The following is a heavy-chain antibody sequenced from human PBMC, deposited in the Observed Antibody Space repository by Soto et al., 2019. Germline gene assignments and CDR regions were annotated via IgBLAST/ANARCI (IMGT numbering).Heavy chain of an antibody. CDR3: ARGLLGGAAI. CDR1: GGSFSGYY. V-gene: IGHV4-34*02. CDR2: INHSGST. J-gene: IGHJ4*02. Sequence: QVQLQQWGAGLLKPSETLSLTCAVYGGSFSGYYWSWIRQPPGKGLEWIGEINHSGSTNYNPSLTSRVTISVDTSKNQFSLKLSPVPAADTAVYYCARGLLGGAAIWGQGTLVTVSS. D-gene: IGHD2-2*01.